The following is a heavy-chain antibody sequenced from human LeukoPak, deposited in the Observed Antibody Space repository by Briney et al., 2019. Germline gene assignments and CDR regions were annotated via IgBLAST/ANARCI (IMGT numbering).Heavy chain of an antibody. J-gene: IGHJ4*02. CDR2: DSGTGVWT. V-gene: IGHV3-23*01. Sequence: GVSLRLSCAASGFTFSNYPMGWVRQAPGQGLEWISGDSGTGVWTHYADSVKGRFTISRDDSKNTLYLQMNSLRAEDTAVYYCAKELEGTYYDLWSGYPHCYFDSWGQGTLVIVSS. CDR1: GFTFSNYP. CDR3: AKELEGTYYDLWSGYPHCYFDS. D-gene: IGHD3-3*01.